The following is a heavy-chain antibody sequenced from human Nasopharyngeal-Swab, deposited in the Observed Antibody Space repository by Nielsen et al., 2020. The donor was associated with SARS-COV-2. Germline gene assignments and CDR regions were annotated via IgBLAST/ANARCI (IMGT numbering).Heavy chain of an antibody. Sequence: SVKVSCKASGYTFTSYGISWVRQAPGQGLEWMGGIIPIFGTANYAQKFQGRVTITADESTSTAYMELSSLRSEDTAVYYCARGPYCSGGSCYLTEYYFDYWGQGTLVTVSS. J-gene: IGHJ4*02. D-gene: IGHD2-15*01. CDR1: GYTFTSYG. CDR3: ARGPYCSGGSCYLTEYYFDY. CDR2: IIPIFGTA. V-gene: IGHV1-69*13.